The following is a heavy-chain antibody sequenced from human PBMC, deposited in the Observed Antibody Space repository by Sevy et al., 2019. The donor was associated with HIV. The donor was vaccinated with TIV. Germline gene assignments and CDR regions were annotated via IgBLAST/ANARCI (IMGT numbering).Heavy chain of an antibody. CDR1: GFSLNNYW. D-gene: IGHD6-13*01. J-gene: IGHJ1*01. Sequence: GGSLRLSCAVSGFSLNNYWMSWVRQAPGKGLEWVANINQNGSVKYYVDSVKGRFTISRDDARNLLYLQMNNLRVEDTALSYCVRAIAAEASFWGQGTLVTVSS. CDR3: VRAIAAEASF. V-gene: IGHV3-7*01. CDR2: INQNGSVK.